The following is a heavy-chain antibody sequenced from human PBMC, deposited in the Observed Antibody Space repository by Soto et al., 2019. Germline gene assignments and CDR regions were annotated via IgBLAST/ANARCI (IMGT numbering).Heavy chain of an antibody. CDR1: GFKFRDYW. Sequence: PGGSLRLSCGVSGFKFRDYWMHWVRQAPGKGLVWVSRINTDGSSTTYADSVKGRFTISRDNAENTLYLQVNSLRAEDTAVYYCVRDRGYSGYDNWGQGTLVTVSS. CDR2: INTDGSST. CDR3: VRDRGYSGYDN. D-gene: IGHD5-12*01. J-gene: IGHJ4*02. V-gene: IGHV3-74*03.